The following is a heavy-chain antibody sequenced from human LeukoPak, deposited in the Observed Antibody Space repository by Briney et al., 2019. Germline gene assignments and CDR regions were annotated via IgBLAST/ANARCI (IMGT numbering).Heavy chain of an antibody. Sequence: PSETLSLTCTVSGGSISSYYWSWIRQPPGKGLEWIGYIYYSGSTNYNPSLKSRVTISVDTSKNQFSLKLSSVTAADTAVYYCARESEAPGDGWFDPWGQGTLVTVSS. CDR2: IYYSGST. D-gene: IGHD2-8*01. CDR3: ARESEAPGDGWFDP. V-gene: IGHV4-59*01. J-gene: IGHJ5*02. CDR1: GGSISSYY.